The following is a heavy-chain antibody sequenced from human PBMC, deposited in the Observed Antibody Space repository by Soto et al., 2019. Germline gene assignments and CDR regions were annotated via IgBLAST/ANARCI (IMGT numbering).Heavy chain of an antibody. J-gene: IGHJ5*02. V-gene: IGHV1-2*04. CDR1: GYTFTAYY. CDR2: INPNSGAT. Sequence: QVLLVQSGAEVTKPGASVKVSCKASGYTFTAYYIHWVRQAPGQGLQWMGWINPNSGATSFAQKLQGWVTMARDTSIPTVYVELNRLISDDTAVYYCARARADVAPNWFDPWGQGTLVTVSS. CDR3: ARARADVAPNWFDP. D-gene: IGHD5-12*01.